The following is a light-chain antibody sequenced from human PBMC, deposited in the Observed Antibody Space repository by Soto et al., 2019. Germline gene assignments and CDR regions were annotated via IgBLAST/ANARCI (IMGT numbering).Light chain of an antibody. CDR1: QSIASY. Sequence: DLPMTQSPSSLSASVGDRVTITCRTSQSIASYLNWYQQKPGKAPKLLIYVSSTLQSGVPSRFNGRASGTDISLTISSLQPEGFATYCCQQSSSTPLIFGQGTKLE. CDR3: QQSSSTPLI. V-gene: IGKV1-39*01. CDR2: VSS. J-gene: IGKJ2*01.